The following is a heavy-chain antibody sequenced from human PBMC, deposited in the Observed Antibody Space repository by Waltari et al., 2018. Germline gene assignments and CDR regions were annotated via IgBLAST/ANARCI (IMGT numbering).Heavy chain of an antibody. J-gene: IGHJ4*02. V-gene: IGHV4-4*07. CDR1: GGSISSYY. D-gene: IGHD3-9*01. CDR2: IDTSGST. Sequence: QVQLQESGPGLVKPSETLSLPCTVSGGSISSYYWSWIRQPAGKGLEWIGRIDTSGSTNYNPSLKSRGTMSVDTSKNQFSLKLSSVTAADTAVYYCARVKYDSVTGYYTFDYWGQGTLVTVSS. CDR3: ARVKYDSVTGYYTFDY.